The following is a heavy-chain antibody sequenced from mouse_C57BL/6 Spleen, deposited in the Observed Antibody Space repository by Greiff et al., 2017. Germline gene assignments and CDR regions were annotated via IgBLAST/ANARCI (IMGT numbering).Heavy chain of an antibody. D-gene: IGHD2-3*01. CDR2: ISYDGSN. J-gene: IGHJ3*01. V-gene: IGHV3-6*01. CDR3: ADGYYWFAY. Sequence: DVKLVESGPGLVKPSQSLSLTCSVTGYSITSGYYWNWIRQFPGNKLERMGYISYDGSNNYNPSLKNRISITRDTSKNQFFLKLNSVTTEDTATYYCADGYYWFAYWGQGTLVTVSA. CDR1: GYSITSGYY.